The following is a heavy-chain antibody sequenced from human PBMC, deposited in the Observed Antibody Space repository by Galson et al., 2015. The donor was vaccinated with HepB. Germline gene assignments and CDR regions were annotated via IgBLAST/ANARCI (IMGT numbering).Heavy chain of an antibody. J-gene: IGHJ4*02. CDR3: ARRDGSGFFDY. CDR2: ISGRGTGP. CDR1: GFTFSNFA. V-gene: IGHV3-23*01. D-gene: IGHD3-22*01. Sequence: SLRLSCAASGFTFSNFAMSWVRQAPGKGLEWVSAISGRGTGPYYADYVKGRFTISRDNTKNTLYLQMNSLRAEDTAVYYFARRDGSGFFDYWGQGILVTVSS.